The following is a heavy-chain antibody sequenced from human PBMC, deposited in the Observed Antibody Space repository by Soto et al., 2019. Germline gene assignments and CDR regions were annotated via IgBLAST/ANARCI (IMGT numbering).Heavy chain of an antibody. V-gene: IGHV4-34*01. CDR1: GGSFSGYY. CDR3: ARRQQWLVPHIDY. CDR2: INHSGST. D-gene: IGHD6-19*01. J-gene: IGHJ4*02. Sequence: ETLSLTCAVYGGSFSGYYWSWIRQPPGKGLEWIGEINHSGSTNYNPSLKSRVTISVDTSKNQFSLKLSSVTAADTAVYYCARRQQWLVPHIDYWGQGTLVTVSS.